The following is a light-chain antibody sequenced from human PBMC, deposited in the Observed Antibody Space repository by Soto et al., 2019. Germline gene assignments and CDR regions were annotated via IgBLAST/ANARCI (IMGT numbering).Light chain of an antibody. CDR1: RSVSTNY. J-gene: IGKJ1*01. CDR3: QQYGISGT. Sequence: IGVAQASALLARSPGERGTLSFMASRSVSTNYLAWYQQTPGPPPRLIIYGASNRATGIPDRFSGSESGTDFPLTSSRLEPEDFAVYYCQQYGISGTFGQGTQVDIK. V-gene: IGKV3-20*01. CDR2: GAS.